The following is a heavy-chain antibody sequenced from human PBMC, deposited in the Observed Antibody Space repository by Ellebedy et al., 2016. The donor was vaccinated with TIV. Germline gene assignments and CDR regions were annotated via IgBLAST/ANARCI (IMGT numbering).Heavy chain of an antibody. CDR3: ARAGFGDTAMVYDY. V-gene: IGHV3-23*01. J-gene: IGHJ4*02. CDR1: GFTFSSYA. Sequence: GESLKISXAASGFTFSSYAMSWVRQAPGKGLEWVSAISGSGGSTYYADSVKGRFTISRDNSKNTLYLQMNSLRAEDTAVYYCARAGFGDTAMVYDYWGQGTLVTVSS. D-gene: IGHD5-18*01. CDR2: ISGSGGST.